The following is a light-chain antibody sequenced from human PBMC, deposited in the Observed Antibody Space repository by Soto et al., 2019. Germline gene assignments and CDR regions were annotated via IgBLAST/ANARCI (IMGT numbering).Light chain of an antibody. CDR3: MQTIHLPST. J-gene: IGKJ5*01. CDR1: QSVLHSDGTTY. CDR2: KLS. Sequence: DIVLTQTTLSLSVTPGQPASXXCESXQSVLHSDGTTYLFWDLQKPGKPPQXXISKLSDRFSGGPDRFSGSGAGTYFTLKISRVEAEDVGVYHCMQTIHLPSTFGQGTRLEI. V-gene: IGKV2D-29*01.